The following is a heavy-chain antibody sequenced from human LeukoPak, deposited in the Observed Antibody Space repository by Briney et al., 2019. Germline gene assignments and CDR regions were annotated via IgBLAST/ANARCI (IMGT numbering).Heavy chain of an antibody. CDR2: IDSSGVST. D-gene: IGHD3-16*01. Sequence: GGSLRLSSAASGFTFSNTWMSWVRQSPGKGLEWVSSIDSSGVSTFCVASLRGRFTISRDNAKNSLYLQMNSLRAEDTAVYHCVRGDRRDFWGQGTLVTVSS. J-gene: IGHJ4*02. CDR1: GFTFSNTW. CDR3: VRGDRRDF. V-gene: IGHV3-21*01.